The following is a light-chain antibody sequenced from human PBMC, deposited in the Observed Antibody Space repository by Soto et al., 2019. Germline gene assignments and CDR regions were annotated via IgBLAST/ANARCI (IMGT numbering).Light chain of an antibody. CDR1: QSINSE. CDR2: GAS. Sequence: EIVMTQSPATLSLSPGERAALSCRASQSINSELAWYQQKPGQPPRLLIYGASTRATGVPARFTGSESGSDFTLTISGLQSDDFAVYYCQQGHNWPLTFGRGTRLEI. V-gene: IGKV3-15*01. CDR3: QQGHNWPLT. J-gene: IGKJ2*01.